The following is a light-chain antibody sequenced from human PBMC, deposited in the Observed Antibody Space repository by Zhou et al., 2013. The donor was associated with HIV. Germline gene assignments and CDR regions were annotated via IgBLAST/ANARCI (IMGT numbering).Light chain of an antibody. V-gene: IGKV1-33*01. J-gene: IGKJ1*01. CDR3: QQYDNLPWT. CDR2: DAS. Sequence: DIEMTQSPPSLSASVGDRVTITCRASQSISSYLNWYQQKPGKAPKLLIYDASNLETGVPSRFSGSGSGTDFTFTISSLQPEDIATYYCQQYDNLPWTFGQGTKVEIK. CDR1: QSISSY.